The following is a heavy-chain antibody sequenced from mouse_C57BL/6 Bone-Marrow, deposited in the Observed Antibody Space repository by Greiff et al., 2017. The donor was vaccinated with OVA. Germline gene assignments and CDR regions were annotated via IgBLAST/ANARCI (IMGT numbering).Heavy chain of an antibody. J-gene: IGHJ2*01. V-gene: IGHV1-18*01. CDR1: GYTFTDYN. D-gene: IGHD2-1*01. CDR3: ARGFYYGNYVYFDY. CDR2: INPNNGGT. Sequence: EVQLQQSGPELVKPGASVKIPCKASGYTFTDYNMDWVKQSHGKSLEWIGDINPNNGGTIYNQKFKGKATLTVDKSSSTAYMELRSLTSEDTAVYYCARGFYYGNYVYFDYWGQGTTLTVSS.